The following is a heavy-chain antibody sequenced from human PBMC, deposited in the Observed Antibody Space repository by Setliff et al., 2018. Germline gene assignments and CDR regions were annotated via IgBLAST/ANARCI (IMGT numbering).Heavy chain of an antibody. CDR1: GDSISSSRYY. V-gene: IGHV4-39*01. CDR3: ATTGTYRYFDY. D-gene: IGHD1-1*01. Sequence: SETLSLTCTVSGDSISSSRYYWAWIRQPPGKGLEWIGNIYYSGATYSNPSLKSRVTMSVDTSKNQFSLRLNSVTASDTAVYYCATTGTYRYFDYWGQGTLVTVSS. CDR2: IYYSGAT. J-gene: IGHJ4*02.